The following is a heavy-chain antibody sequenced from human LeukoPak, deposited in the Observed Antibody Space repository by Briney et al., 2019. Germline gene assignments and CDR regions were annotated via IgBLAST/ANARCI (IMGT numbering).Heavy chain of an antibody. D-gene: IGHD5-18*01. CDR3: ARDGYSYGYGDY. V-gene: IGHV4-34*01. CDR2: INHSGST. Sequence: SETLSLTCTVSGGSISGYYWSWIRQPPGKGLEWIGEINHSGSTNYNPSLKSRVTISVDTSKNQFSLKLSSVTAADTAVYYCARDGYSYGYGDYWGQGTLVTVSS. J-gene: IGHJ4*02. CDR1: GGSISGYY.